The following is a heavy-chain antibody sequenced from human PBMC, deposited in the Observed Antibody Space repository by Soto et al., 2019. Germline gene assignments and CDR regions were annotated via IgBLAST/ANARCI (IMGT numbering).Heavy chain of an antibody. CDR2: SSNSGTFA. CDR1: GFTFSDYY. D-gene: IGHD1-1*01. Sequence: GESPKLSCAASGFTFSDYYMSWVRPAPGRGLEWISYSSNSGTFARYATSVKGRFSISRDNANNSLYLEMNSLRVEDTAVYYCARSGDNFNVLDYWGQGTPVTVSS. V-gene: IGHV3-11*06. J-gene: IGHJ4*02. CDR3: ARSGDNFNVLDY.